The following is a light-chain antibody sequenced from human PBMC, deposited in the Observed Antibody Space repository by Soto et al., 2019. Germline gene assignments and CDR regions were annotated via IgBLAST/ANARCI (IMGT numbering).Light chain of an antibody. CDR3: QQSYSTLSIN. V-gene: IGKV1-39*01. CDR2: AAS. Sequence: DIQMTQSPSSLSASVGDRVTITCRASESISRHLNWYQQKPGKAPKLLIYAASSLQNGVPSRFSGGGSGTDFSLTISNLQPEDFATYYCQQSYSTLSINFGQGTRLEIK. J-gene: IGKJ5*01. CDR1: ESISRH.